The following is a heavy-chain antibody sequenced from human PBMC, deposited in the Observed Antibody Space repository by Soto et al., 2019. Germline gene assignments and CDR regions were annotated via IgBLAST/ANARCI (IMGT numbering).Heavy chain of an antibody. CDR2: ISNSGST. CDR1: VGSVSSGSYY. J-gene: IGHJ4*02. Sequence: SETLSLTCTVSVGSVSSGSYYWTWIRQSPGKGLEWIGYISNSGSTGYNPSLKTRLSMSVDRSKNQFTLRLTSVTAADTAVYLCATESGSTYGYFDHWGQGTQVTVSS. CDR3: ATESGSTYGYFDH. D-gene: IGHD5-18*01. V-gene: IGHV4-30-4*01.